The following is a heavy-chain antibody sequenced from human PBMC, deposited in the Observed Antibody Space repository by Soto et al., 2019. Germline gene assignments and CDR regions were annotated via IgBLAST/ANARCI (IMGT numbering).Heavy chain of an antibody. CDR3: ARAAGDIVVVPAAMPRNYYYYYYGMDV. D-gene: IGHD2-2*01. V-gene: IGHV3-21*01. CDR2: ISSSSSYI. Sequence: SLRLSYAASGFTFRSYRMKWGRQTQGKGLEWVSSISSSSSYIYYADSVKGRFTISRDNAKNSLYLQMNSLRAEDTAVYYCARAAGDIVVVPAAMPRNYYYYYYGMDVWGQGTTVTVSS. CDR1: GFTFRSYR. J-gene: IGHJ6*02.